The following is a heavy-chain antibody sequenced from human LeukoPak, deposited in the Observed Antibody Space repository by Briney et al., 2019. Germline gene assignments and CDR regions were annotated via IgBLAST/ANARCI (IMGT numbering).Heavy chain of an antibody. Sequence: GASVKVSCKASGYTFTGYYMHWVRQAPGQGLEWMGWINHNSCGTNYAQKVQGRVTMTRDTSISTAYMELSRLRSDDTAVYYCARPSYGDYDPYDYWGQGTLVTVSS. V-gene: IGHV1-2*02. D-gene: IGHD4-17*01. CDR2: INHNSCGT. CDR1: GYTFTGYY. CDR3: ARPSYGDYDPYDY. J-gene: IGHJ4*02.